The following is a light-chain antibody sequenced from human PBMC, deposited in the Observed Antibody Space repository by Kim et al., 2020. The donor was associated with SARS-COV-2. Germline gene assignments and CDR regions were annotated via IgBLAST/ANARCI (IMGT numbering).Light chain of an antibody. CDR2: GAS. J-gene: IGKJ4*01. Sequence: LAPGERATLSCRASQSVDSSDLTWYQQKGGLTPRLLIYGASTRATGIPDRFIGTGSGTDFTLTISRLEPEDFAVYYCQHYDTSSLTFGGGTKLE. V-gene: IGKV3-20*01. CDR3: QHYDTSSLT. CDR1: QSVDSSD.